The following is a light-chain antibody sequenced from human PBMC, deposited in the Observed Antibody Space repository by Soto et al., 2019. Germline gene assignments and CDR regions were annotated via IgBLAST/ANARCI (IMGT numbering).Light chain of an antibody. CDR2: KAS. V-gene: IGKV1-5*03. CDR1: QSISSW. CDR3: QQYDSYPWT. J-gene: IGKJ1*01. Sequence: DIQMTQSPSTLSASVGGRVTITCRTSQSISSWLAWYQQKPGKAPNLLIYKASRLEIGVPSRFSGSGSGTEFTLTISSLQPDDFATYYCQQYDSYPWTFDQGTKVEV.